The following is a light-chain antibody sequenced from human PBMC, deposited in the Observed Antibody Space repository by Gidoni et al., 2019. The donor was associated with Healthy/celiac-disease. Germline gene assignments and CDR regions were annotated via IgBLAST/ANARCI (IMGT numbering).Light chain of an antibody. CDR1: QSVSSN. V-gene: IGKV3-15*01. CDR2: GAS. CDR3: QQYNNWLT. Sequence: EIVMPPSPATLSLSPGERATPSCRASQSVSSNLAWYQQKPGQAPRLLIYGASTRATGIPARFSGSGSGTEFTLTISSLQSEDFAVYYCQQYNNWLTFGQGTKLEIK. J-gene: IGKJ2*01.